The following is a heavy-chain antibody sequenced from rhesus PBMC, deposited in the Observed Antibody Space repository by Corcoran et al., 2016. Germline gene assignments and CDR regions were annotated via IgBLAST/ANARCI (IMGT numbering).Heavy chain of an antibody. D-gene: IGHD6-13*01. J-gene: IGHJ4*01. CDR1: GASISSYC. CDR3: ARQGAAGRLYYFDY. V-gene: IGHV4-80*01. CDR2: INGNSGST. Sequence: QVQLQESGPGLVKPSETLSLTCTVSGASISSYCWSWIRQPPGQGLEWIGEINGNSGSTDYNSSLKGRVTLSRDTSETQFSRKLSSLTAADTAVYYGARQGAAGRLYYFDYWGQGVLVTVSS.